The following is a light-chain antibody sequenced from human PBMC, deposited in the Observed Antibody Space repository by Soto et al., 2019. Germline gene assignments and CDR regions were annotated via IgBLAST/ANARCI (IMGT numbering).Light chain of an antibody. CDR2: GTS. CDR3: QQRSNLIT. CDR1: QNVGSTS. Sequence: GESATLSCSASQNVGSTSLAWYQQRPGQVPRLLISGTSTRATGIPDRFTGSGSGTDFTLTIISLEPEDFAVYYCQQRSNLITFGQRTRLEIK. V-gene: IGKV3D-20*02. J-gene: IGKJ5*01.